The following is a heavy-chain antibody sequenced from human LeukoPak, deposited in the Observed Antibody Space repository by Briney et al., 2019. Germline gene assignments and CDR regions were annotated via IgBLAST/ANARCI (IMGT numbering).Heavy chain of an antibody. Sequence: SETLSLTCILSGGSISSYYWGWIRQPPGKGLEWIGSIYFTGSTYYNPSLKSRVTISLDTSNNRFSLKLTSVTAADTAVYYCARGVFTVMKWFDPWGQGTLVTVSS. CDR1: GGSISSYY. CDR3: ARGVFTVMKWFDP. CDR2: IYFTGST. J-gene: IGHJ5*02. V-gene: IGHV4-39*07. D-gene: IGHD4-17*01.